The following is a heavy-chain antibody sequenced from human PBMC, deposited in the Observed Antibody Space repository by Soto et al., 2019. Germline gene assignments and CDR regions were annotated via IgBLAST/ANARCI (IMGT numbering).Heavy chain of an antibody. CDR1: GGSTSSDNY. J-gene: IGHJ4*02. V-gene: IGHV4-30-4*01. CDR2: IYYSGNT. Sequence: TSETLSLTCTVSGGSTSSDNYWSWIRQPPGKGLEWIGHIYYSGNTDYNPSLKSRLAISIDTSKNQFSLKLSSVTAADTAVYFCAREGGESSDGLYYFDPWCQGSLVTVSS. CDR3: AREGGESSDGLYYFDP. D-gene: IGHD3-16*01.